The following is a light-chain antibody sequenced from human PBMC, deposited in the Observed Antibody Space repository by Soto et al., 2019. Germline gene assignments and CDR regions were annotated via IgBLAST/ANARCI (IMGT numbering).Light chain of an antibody. Sequence: QSVLTQPPSASGTPGQTVSISCSGTSSNMRTNTVNWYQHLPGTAPKLIIYSNDQRPSGVPDRFSASKSGTSASLAINGLQSADEADYYCCSYAGSFTWVFGGGTKVTVL. CDR1: SSNMRTNT. CDR2: SND. V-gene: IGLV1-44*01. J-gene: IGLJ3*02. CDR3: CSYAGSFTWV.